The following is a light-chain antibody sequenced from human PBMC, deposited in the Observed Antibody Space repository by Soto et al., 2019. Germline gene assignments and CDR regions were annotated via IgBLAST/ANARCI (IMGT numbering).Light chain of an antibody. CDR3: QQYNSYSYT. CDR1: QSISSW. Sequence: DIQMTQSPSTLSASVGDRVTITCRASQSISSWLAWYQQKPGKAPKLLIYDASSLESGGPSRFSGSGSGTEFTLTISSLQPDDFAPYYCQQYNSYSYTFGQGTKLEIK. CDR2: DAS. V-gene: IGKV1-5*01. J-gene: IGKJ2*01.